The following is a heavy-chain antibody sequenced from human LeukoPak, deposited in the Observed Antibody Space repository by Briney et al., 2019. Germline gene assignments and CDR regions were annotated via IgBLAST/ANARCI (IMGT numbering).Heavy chain of an antibody. D-gene: IGHD3-3*01. V-gene: IGHV4-34*01. J-gene: IGHJ4*02. Sequence: KPSETLSLTCTVSGGSISSYYWNWIRQPPGRGLEWIGQINPSRNTNYNPSLKSRVTISVDTSKKQFSLKLSSVTAADTAVYYCARRYDFWSGYPPPLDYWGQGTLVTVSS. CDR1: GGSISSYY. CDR2: INPSRNT. CDR3: ARRYDFWSGYPPPLDY.